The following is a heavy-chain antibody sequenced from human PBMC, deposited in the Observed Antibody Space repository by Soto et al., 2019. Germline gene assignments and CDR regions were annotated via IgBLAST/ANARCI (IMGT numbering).Heavy chain of an antibody. CDR1: GFTFSSYA. D-gene: IGHD4-17*01. CDR3: ARDLLASISYGDYVAY. J-gene: IGHJ4*02. Sequence: GGSLRLSCSASGFTFSSYAMTWVRQAPGKGLEWVSDISGSSGTIYYADSVKGRFTISRDNAKNSLYLQMNSLRAEDTAVYYCARDLLASISYGDYVAYWGQGTLVTVSS. CDR2: ISGSSGTI. V-gene: IGHV3-48*01.